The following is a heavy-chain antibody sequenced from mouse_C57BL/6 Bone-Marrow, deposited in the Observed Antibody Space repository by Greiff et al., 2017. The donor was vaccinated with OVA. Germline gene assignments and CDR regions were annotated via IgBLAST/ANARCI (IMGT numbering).Heavy chain of an antibody. D-gene: IGHD1-1*01. J-gene: IGHJ4*01. V-gene: IGHV1-82*01. CDR1: GYAFSSSW. CDR2: IYPGDGDT. Sequence: QVQLKQSGPELVKPGASVKISCKASGYAFSSSWMNWVKQRPGKGLEWIGRIYPGDGDTNYNGKFKGKATLTADKSSSTAYMQLSSLTSEDSAVYFCAGATDYAMDYWGQGTSVTVSS. CDR3: AGATDYAMDY.